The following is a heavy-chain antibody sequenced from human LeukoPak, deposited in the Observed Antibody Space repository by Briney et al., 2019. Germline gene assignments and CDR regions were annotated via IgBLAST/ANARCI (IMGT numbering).Heavy chain of an antibody. V-gene: IGHV4-34*01. CDR3: ARVLGREPPYYFDY. D-gene: IGHD1-14*01. CDR2: INHSGST. J-gene: IGHJ4*02. CDR1: GGSFSGYY. Sequence: SETLSLTCAVYGGSFSGYYWSWIRQPPGKGLEWIGEINHSGSTNYNPPLKSRVTISVDTSKNQFSLKLSSVTAADTAVYYCARVLGREPPYYFDYWGQGTLVTVSS.